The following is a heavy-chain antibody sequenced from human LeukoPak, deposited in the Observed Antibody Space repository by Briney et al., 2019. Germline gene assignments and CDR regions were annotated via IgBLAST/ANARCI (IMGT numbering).Heavy chain of an antibody. Sequence: GGSLRLSCAASGFTFTNAWMNWVRQAPGKGREWVGRIKSKTAGGTTDYAAPVKGSFTIARDESKNTLYLQMGNLKTEYPAVYYVVCEYIRSFNSWGQGTLVTVSS. D-gene: IGHD6-6*01. V-gene: IGHV3-15*01. CDR3: VCEYIRSFNS. J-gene: IGHJ4*02. CDR2: IKSKTAGGTT. CDR1: GFTFTNAW.